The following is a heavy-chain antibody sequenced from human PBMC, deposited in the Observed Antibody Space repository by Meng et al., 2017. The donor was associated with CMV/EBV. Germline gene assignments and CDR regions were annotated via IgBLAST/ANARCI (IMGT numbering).Heavy chain of an antibody. CDR2: INPSGGST. J-gene: IGHJ4*01. Sequence: ASVKVSCKASGLAFSDYYMHWVRQAPGQGLEWMGIINPSGGSTRYAQKFQGRVTMTRDTSTSTAYMELSSLRSEDTAVYYCARDSGGGVLWDWGQGTLVTVSS. CDR1: GLAFSDYY. CDR3: ARDSGGGVLWD. D-gene: IGHD3-16*01. V-gene: IGHV1-46*01.